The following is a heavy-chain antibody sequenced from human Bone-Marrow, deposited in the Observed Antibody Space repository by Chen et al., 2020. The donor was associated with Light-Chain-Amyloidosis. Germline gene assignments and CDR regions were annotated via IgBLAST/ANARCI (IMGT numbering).Heavy chain of an antibody. CDR2: IYASGST. J-gene: IGHJ3*02. Sequence: QVQLQESGPGLVKPSQTLSLTCPASGGPISSGNSYWSWIRQPAGEGLEWIGRIYASGSTDYNPSLKSRVTISVDTSKNQFSLRLSSVTAADTAVYYCARAGYYDSSGSIVDAFDIWGQGTLVTVSS. CDR1: GGPISSGNSY. D-gene: IGHD3-22*01. V-gene: IGHV4-61*02. CDR3: ARAGYYDSSGSIVDAFDI.